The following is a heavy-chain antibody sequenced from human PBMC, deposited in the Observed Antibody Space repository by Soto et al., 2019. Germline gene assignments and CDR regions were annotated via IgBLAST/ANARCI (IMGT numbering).Heavy chain of an antibody. CDR3: ATDGVSVWRGRRKERIFFGLDV. V-gene: IGHV3-9*01. Sequence: GGSLRLSCAASGFDFDGYGMNWVRQAPGKGLEWVAGISGNSGSIGFADSVKGRFIISRDNFKNSLFLQLNSLRAEDTAVYYGATDGVSVWRGRRKERIFFGLDVWGQGTTVTVSS. D-gene: IGHD3-3*01. J-gene: IGHJ6*02. CDR1: GFDFDGYG. CDR2: ISGNSGSI.